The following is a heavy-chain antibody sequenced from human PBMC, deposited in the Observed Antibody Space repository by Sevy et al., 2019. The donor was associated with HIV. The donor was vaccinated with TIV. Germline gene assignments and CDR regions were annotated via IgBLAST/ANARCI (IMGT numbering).Heavy chain of an antibody. J-gene: IGHJ4*02. CDR2: ISGSGGSGDKT. CDR3: ARKYDSSGYFDY. D-gene: IGHD3-22*01. CDR1: GFTFSRYA. Sequence: GGSLRLSCAASGFTFSRYAMNWVRQAPGKGLEWVSGISGSGGSGDKTNYADSVKGRFTISRDDSKNSLYLQLNSLGAEDTALYYCARKYDSSGYFDYWGQGTLVTVSS. V-gene: IGHV3-23*01.